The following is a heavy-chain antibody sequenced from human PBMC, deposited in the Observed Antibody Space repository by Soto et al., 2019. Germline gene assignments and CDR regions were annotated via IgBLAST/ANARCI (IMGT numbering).Heavy chain of an antibody. CDR1: GGSFSGYY. CDR2: INHSGST. Sequence: SETLSLTCAVYGGSFSGYYWSWIRQPPGKGLEWIGEINHSGSTNYNPSLKSRVTIPVDTSKNQFSLKLSSVTAADTAVYYCARKGGEIVVAPAIANWFDPWGQGTLVTVSS. J-gene: IGHJ5*02. CDR3: ARKGGEIVVAPAIANWFDP. V-gene: IGHV4-34*01. D-gene: IGHD2-2*01.